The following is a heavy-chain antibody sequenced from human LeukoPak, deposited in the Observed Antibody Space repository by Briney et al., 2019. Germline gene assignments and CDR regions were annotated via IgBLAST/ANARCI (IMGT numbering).Heavy chain of an antibody. J-gene: IGHJ3*02. D-gene: IGHD3-3*01. V-gene: IGHV4-61*02. CDR1: GGSISSGGYY. Sequence: PSETLSLTCTVSGGSISSGGYYWSWIRQPAGKGLEWIGRIYTSGSTNYNPSLKSRVTMSVDTSKNQFSLKLSSVTAADTAVYYCARYVSSDFWSGYYTNTAMAYDAFDIWGQGTMVTVSS. CDR2: IYTSGST. CDR3: ARYVSSDFWSGYYTNTAMAYDAFDI.